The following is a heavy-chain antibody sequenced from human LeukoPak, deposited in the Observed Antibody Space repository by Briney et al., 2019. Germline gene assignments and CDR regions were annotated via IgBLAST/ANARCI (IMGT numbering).Heavy chain of an antibody. Sequence: GGSLRLSCAASGFIFSNFDMDWVRLTPGKGLEWISYISSNARTIYYADSVEGRFTISRDNAKSSLFLQMNSLRAEDTAFYYFARRPRGLHNDYLGQGILVNVPS. CDR1: GFIFSNFD. CDR2: ISSNARTI. J-gene: IGHJ4*01. V-gene: IGHV3-48*03. CDR3: ARRPRGLHNDY.